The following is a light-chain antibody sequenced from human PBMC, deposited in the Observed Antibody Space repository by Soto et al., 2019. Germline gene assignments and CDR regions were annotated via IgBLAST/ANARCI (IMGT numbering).Light chain of an antibody. CDR1: HSVSSNY. J-gene: IGKJ1*01. CDR3: HQYGISPT. CDR2: DVS. Sequence: EMVLTQSPGTLPLSPGERATLSCRSSHSVSSNYLAWYQQKPGQAPRLLIYDVSSRATGIPDRFSGSGSGTDFALTISRLEPGDLSVYYCHQYGISPTCGQGTKVEIK. V-gene: IGKV3-20*01.